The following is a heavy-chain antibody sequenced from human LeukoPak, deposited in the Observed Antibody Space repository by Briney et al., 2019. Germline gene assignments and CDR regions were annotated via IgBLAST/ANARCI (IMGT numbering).Heavy chain of an antibody. D-gene: IGHD6-19*01. CDR2: INHSGST. V-gene: IGHV4-34*01. CDR3: ARVKPADYYYYYYMDV. Sequence: SETLSLTCAVYGGSFSAYYWSWIRQPPGKGLEWIGEINHSGSTNYNPSLKSRVTISVDTSKNQFSLKLSSVTAADTAVYYCARVKPADYYYYYYMDVWGKGTTVTVSS. CDR1: GGSFSAYY. J-gene: IGHJ6*03.